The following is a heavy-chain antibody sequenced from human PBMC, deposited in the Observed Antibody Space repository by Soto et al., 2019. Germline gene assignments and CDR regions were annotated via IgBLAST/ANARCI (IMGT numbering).Heavy chain of an antibody. D-gene: IGHD3-3*01. CDR3: ARDSTYYDFWSGYYTKYYFDY. V-gene: IGHV3-7*01. CDR2: IKQDGSEK. J-gene: IGHJ4*02. Sequence: GGSLRLSCAASGFTLSSYWMSWVRQAPGKGLEWVANIKQDGSEKYYVDSVKGRFTISRDNAKNSLYLQMNSLRAEDTAVYYCARDSTYYDFWSGYYTKYYFDYWGQGTLVTVSS. CDR1: GFTLSSYW.